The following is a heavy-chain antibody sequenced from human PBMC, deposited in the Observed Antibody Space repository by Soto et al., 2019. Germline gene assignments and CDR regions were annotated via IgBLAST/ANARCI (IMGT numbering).Heavy chain of an antibody. J-gene: IGHJ6*02. D-gene: IGHD2-21*02. Sequence: SETLSLTCTVSGGSISSGGYYWSWIRQHPGKGLEWIGYIYYSGSTYYNPSLKSRVTISVDTSKNQFSLKLSSVPAADTAVYYCARDRFSVVTAMDNYYGMDVWGQGTTVTVSS. CDR1: GGSISSGGYY. CDR3: ARDRFSVVTAMDNYYGMDV. CDR2: IYYSGST. V-gene: IGHV4-31*03.